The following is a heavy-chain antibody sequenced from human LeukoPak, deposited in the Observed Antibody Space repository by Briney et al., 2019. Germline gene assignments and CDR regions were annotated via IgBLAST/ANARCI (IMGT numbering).Heavy chain of an antibody. V-gene: IGHV4-34*01. CDR3: ARAATFDY. Sequence: SETLSLTCAVYGGSFSGYYWSWIRQPPGKGLEWIGEINHSGSTNYNPSLKSRVTISVDTSKNQFSLKLSSVTAADTAVYYCARAATFDYWGQGTLVTVSS. J-gene: IGHJ4*02. CDR1: GGSFSGYY. CDR2: INHSGST.